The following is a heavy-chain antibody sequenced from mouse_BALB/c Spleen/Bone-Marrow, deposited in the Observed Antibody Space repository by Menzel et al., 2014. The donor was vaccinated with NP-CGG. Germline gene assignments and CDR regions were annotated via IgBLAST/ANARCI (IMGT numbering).Heavy chain of an antibody. CDR1: GYTFTTYW. CDR3: TRTYEYFDF. J-gene: IGHJ2*01. Sequence: VQLKQSGADLVRPWASVMLSCTASGYTFTTYWINWVKQRPGQGLEWIGNIYPSDNYTNYNQKFKDRATLTVDKSSSTAYMQLSRPTSEDSAVYYCTRTYEYFDFW. D-gene: IGHD2-3*01. V-gene: IGHV1-69*02. CDR2: IYPSDNYT.